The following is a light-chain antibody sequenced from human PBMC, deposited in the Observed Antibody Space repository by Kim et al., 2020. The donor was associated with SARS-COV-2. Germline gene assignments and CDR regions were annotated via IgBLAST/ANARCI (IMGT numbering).Light chain of an antibody. CDR2: YKSDSDK. Sequence: LTCTLRSGINVGTYRIYWYQQKPGSPPQYLLRYKSDSDKQQGSGVPSRFSGSKDASANAGILLISGLQSEDEADYHCMIWHNSAYVFGTGTKVTVL. V-gene: IGLV5-45*02. J-gene: IGLJ1*01. CDR3: MIWHNSAYV. CDR1: SGINVGTYR.